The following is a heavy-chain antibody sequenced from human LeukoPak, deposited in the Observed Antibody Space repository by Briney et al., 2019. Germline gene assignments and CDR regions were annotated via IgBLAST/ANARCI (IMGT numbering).Heavy chain of an antibody. D-gene: IGHD2-2*01. J-gene: IGHJ4*02. CDR1: GFTFSSYT. Sequence: GGSLRLSCAASGFTFSSYTMNWVRQAPGKGLEWVSSISSSSSYIYYADSVEGRFTISRDNAKNSLYLQMNSLRAEDTAVYYCARGDIVVVPAAIGLDYWGQGTLVTVSS. V-gene: IGHV3-21*01. CDR2: ISSSSSYI. CDR3: ARGDIVVVPAAIGLDY.